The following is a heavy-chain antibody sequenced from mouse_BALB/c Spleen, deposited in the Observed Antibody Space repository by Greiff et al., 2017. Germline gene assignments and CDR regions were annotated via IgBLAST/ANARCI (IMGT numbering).Heavy chain of an antibody. CDR3: ARRVYGNYVSYAMDY. CDR2: ISYSGST. Sequence: EVKLQESGPGLVKPSQSLSLTCTVTGYSITSDYAWTWLRQFPGNKLEWMGYISYSGSTSYNPSLKSRISITRDTSKNQFFLQVNSVTTENTATYYCARRVYGNYVSYAMDYWGQGTSVTVSS. V-gene: IGHV3-2*02. CDR1: GYSITSDYA. D-gene: IGHD2-1*01. J-gene: IGHJ4*01.